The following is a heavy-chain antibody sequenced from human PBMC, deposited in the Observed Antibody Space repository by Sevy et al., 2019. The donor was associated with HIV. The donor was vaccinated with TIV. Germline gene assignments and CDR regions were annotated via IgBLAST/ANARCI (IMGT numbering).Heavy chain of an antibody. CDR2: ISNGDNTI. J-gene: IGHJ4*02. CDR1: GFTFSHYY. D-gene: IGHD6-19*01. CDR3: ARGDSGWYYFDY. V-gene: IGHV3-11*01. Sequence: GGSLRLSCAASGFTFSHYYMSWIRQAPGKGLEWVSHISNGDNTIDYADSVRGRFTISRDNDKNSLSLQMNDLRADDTAVYYCARGDSGWYYFDYWGQGTLVTVSS.